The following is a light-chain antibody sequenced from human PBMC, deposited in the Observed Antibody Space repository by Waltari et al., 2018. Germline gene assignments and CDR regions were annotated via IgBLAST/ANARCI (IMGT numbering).Light chain of an antibody. CDR1: QGIASR. V-gene: IGKV1-12*01. J-gene: IGKJ1*01. CDR2: DAS. CDR3: QQVNSFPRT. Sequence: DIQMTQSPSSVSASVGDRVTLTCRASQGIASRLAWYQQNPGKAPKLLIYDASSLHSGVPSRFSGSGSGTDVTLTIRSLQPEDFATDYCQQVNSFPRTFGQGTKVEVK.